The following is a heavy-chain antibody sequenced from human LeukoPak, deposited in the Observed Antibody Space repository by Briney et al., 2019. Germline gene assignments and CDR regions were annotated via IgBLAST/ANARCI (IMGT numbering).Heavy chain of an antibody. D-gene: IGHD2-2*02. CDR3: AREGGYCSSTSCYKAFDI. Sequence: SETLSLTCTVPGGSISSYYWSWIRQPPGKGLEWIGYIYYSGSTYYNPSLKSRVTISVDTSKNQFSLKLSSVTAADTAVYYCAREGGYCSSTSCYKAFDIWGQGTMVTVS. J-gene: IGHJ3*02. CDR1: GGSISSYY. CDR2: IYYSGST. V-gene: IGHV4-59*06.